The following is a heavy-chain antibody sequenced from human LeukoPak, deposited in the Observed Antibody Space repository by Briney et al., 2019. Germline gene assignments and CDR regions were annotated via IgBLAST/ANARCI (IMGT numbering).Heavy chain of an antibody. Sequence: ASVKVSCKASGYTFTGYYMHWVRQAPGQGLEWMGWINPNSGGTNYAQKFQGRVTMTRDTSISTAYMELSRLRSDDTAVYYCARDLYPYSSSSVDYWGQGTLVTVSS. CDR1: GYTFTGYY. J-gene: IGHJ4*02. CDR3: ARDLYPYSSSSVDY. D-gene: IGHD6-6*01. V-gene: IGHV1-2*02. CDR2: INPNSGGT.